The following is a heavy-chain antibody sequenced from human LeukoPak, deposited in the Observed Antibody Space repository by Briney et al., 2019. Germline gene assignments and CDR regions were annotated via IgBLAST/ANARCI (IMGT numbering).Heavy chain of an antibody. Sequence: PGGSLRLSCAASGFTLSSYWMHWVRQAPGKGLVWVSGINSDGGSTRYADSVKGRFIITRDNAKNMLYLQMNSLRAEDTAVYYCASMNGHAFDIWGQGTRVTVPS. CDR1: GFTLSSYW. J-gene: IGHJ3*02. CDR3: ASMNGHAFDI. V-gene: IGHV3-74*01. CDR2: INSDGGST. D-gene: IGHD2-8*01.